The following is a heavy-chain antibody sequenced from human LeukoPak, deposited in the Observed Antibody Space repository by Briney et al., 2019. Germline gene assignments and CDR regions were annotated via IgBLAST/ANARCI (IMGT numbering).Heavy chain of an antibody. CDR3: AREYSAFDPHYYFYMDV. D-gene: IGHD5-12*01. Sequence: SETLSLTCTVSGGSIISGDYYWTWIRQNPGKGLEWIGYSFHSGGTYYNPSLKSRLTISVDTTKNQFSLKLRSVTAADTAVYYCAREYSAFDPHYYFYMDVWGKGTTVTVSS. J-gene: IGHJ6*03. CDR1: GGSIISGDYY. V-gene: IGHV4-31*03. CDR2: SFHSGGT.